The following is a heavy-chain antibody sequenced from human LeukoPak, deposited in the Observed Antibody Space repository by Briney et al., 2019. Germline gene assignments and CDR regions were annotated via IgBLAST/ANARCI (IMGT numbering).Heavy chain of an antibody. V-gene: IGHV4-39*01. CDR1: GASFSNINYY. J-gene: IGHJ4*02. CDR2: IHCVGRT. Sequence: PSETLSLTCTVSGASFSNINYYWDWIRQPPGKGWEWIGAIHCVGRTYYNPSLKSRVTIPGDTSENQFSLKLSSVTAADTAVYYCARTTYYYDSSGYYLSRRAYYFDYWGQGTLVTVSS. CDR3: ARTTYYYDSSGYYLSRRAYYFDY. D-gene: IGHD3-22*01.